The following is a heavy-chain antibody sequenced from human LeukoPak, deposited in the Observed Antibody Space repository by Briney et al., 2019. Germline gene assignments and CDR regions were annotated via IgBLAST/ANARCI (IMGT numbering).Heavy chain of an antibody. V-gene: IGHV3-66*01. CDR1: GFTVSRTY. CDR2: IYESGDI. CDR3: ARDPSGTGTGFDI. J-gene: IGHJ3*02. Sequence: PGRSLRLSCAALGFTVSRTYMRWVRQAPRKGLEWVSVIYESGDIYYSDSVRGRFAISRDNSKNTVYLQMNGLRGEDTAVYYCARDPSGTGTGFDIWGQGTMVTVSS. D-gene: IGHD3/OR15-3a*01.